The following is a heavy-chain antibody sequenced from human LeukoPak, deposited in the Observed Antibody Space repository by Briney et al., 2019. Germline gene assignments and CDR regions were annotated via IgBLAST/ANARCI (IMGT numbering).Heavy chain of an antibody. V-gene: IGHV1-2*02. D-gene: IGHD6-13*01. CDR3: VRDAIAAAGTGG. CDR1: GYTFTGYY. J-gene: IGHJ4*02. Sequence: GASVKVSCKASGYTFTGYYMHWVRQAPGQGLEWMGWINPKSGGTNYAQNFQGRVTMTRDTSISTAYMELSGLRSDDRAVYYCVRDAIAAAGTGGWGRGTLVTVSS. CDR2: INPKSGGT.